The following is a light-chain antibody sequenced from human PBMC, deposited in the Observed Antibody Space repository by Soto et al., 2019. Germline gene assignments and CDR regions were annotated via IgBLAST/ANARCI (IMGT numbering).Light chain of an antibody. CDR2: AAS. Sequence: DVQMTQSPSSLSASVGDRVTITCRASQNIADFLNWYQQKSGKAPKLLIYAASLLQTGVPARFSGGASGSDFTLTISSLQPEDFATYYYQQTYRNPQTFGQGTKVQIK. CDR1: QNIADF. V-gene: IGKV1-39*01. CDR3: QQTYRNPQT. J-gene: IGKJ1*01.